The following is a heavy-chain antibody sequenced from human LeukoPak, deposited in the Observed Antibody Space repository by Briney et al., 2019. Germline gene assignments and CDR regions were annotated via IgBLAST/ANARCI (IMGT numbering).Heavy chain of an antibody. J-gene: IGHJ6*02. CDR2: ISYKGST. V-gene: IGHV4-59*01. CDR1: GGSISSYY. CDR3: ARAPPYYYGMDV. Sequence: SETLSLTCTVSGGSISSYYWSWIRQPPGKGLEWIGYISYKGSTNYNPSLKSRVTISVDTSKNQFSLKLISVTSADTAVYHCARAPPYYYGMDVWGQGTTVTVSS.